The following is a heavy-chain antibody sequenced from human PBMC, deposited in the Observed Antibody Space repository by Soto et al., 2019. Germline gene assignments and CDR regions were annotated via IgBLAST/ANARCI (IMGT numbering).Heavy chain of an antibody. CDR2: IDTNGDT. CDR1: GDSLRRGFHH. Sequence: QVQLQESGSGLLKPSQTLSLDCSVSGDSLRRGFHHWSWIRQTPGKGLQLIGYIDTNGDTHYDPSLRNRLSMSIVRPESRFSLKVTSVTAADTAVYYCARGSVYYCPNDKCGFVFDHWGQGALVTVTS. V-gene: IGHV4-31*03. CDR3: ARGSVYYCPNDKCGFVFDH. J-gene: IGHJ4*02. D-gene: IGHD3-3*01.